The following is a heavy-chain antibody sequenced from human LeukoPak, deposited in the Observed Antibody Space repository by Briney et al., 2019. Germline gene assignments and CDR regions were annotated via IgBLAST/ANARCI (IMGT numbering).Heavy chain of an antibody. CDR1: GYTFTSYY. D-gene: IGHD2-2*02. V-gene: IGHV1-46*01. J-gene: IGHJ3*02. Sequence: GASVKVSCKASGYTFTSYYMHWVRQAPGQGLEWMGMISPSGGSTSYAQKFQGRVTMTRDTSISTAYMELSRLRSDDTAVYYCASDWGLSQLEYCSNTNCYMGAFDIWGQGTMVTVSS. CDR2: ISPSGGST. CDR3: ASDWGLSQLEYCSNTNCYMGAFDI.